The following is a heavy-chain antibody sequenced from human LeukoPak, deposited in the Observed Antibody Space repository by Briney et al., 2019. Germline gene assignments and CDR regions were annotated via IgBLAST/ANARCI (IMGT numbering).Heavy chain of an antibody. Sequence: SETLSLTCTVSGASMSSYYWTWIRQPPGNGLVWIGYIHYSGDTKCNPSLKSRVTISVDTSKNQVSLQLSSVTAADTAVYYCAGYCGGGSCADSWGQGTLVTVSS. J-gene: IGHJ4*02. CDR2: IHYSGDT. CDR3: AGYCGGGSCADS. D-gene: IGHD2-15*01. V-gene: IGHV4-59*08. CDR1: GASMSSYY.